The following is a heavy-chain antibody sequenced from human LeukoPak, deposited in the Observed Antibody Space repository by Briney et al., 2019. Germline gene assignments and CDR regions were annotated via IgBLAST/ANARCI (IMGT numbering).Heavy chain of an antibody. D-gene: IGHD2-2*01. CDR3: AREVGLWDAFDI. V-gene: IGHV3-7*05. J-gene: IGHJ3*02. Sequence: PRGSLRLACAAYAFSISTYWMRWDRQAPGKGPEWVVNIKQDGSEKYDVDSVQGRFTISRDTAKNSLSLQMNSLRAEDTAVYYCAREVGLWDAFDIWGQGTMVTVSS. CDR1: AFSISTYW. CDR2: IKQDGSEK.